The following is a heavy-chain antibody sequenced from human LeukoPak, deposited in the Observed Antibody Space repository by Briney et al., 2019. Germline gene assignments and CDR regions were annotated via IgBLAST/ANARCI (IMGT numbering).Heavy chain of an antibody. V-gene: IGHV3-7*04. CDR1: GFIFSNYW. J-gene: IGHJ4*02. CDR2: INEDGGEK. D-gene: IGHD3-16*01. CDR3: TRDARGYATI. Sequence: GGSLRLSCAASGFIFSNYWMSWVRQAPGKGLEWVANINEDGGEKNYVDSVKGRFTISRDNARNSLYLQMSSLRAEDTAVYYCTRDARGYATIWGQGTLVTASS.